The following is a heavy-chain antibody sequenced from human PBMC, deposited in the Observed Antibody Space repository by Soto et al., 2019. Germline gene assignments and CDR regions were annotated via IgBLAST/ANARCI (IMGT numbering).Heavy chain of an antibody. D-gene: IGHD6-13*01. CDR2: ISGSDGST. V-gene: IGHV3-23*01. CDR3: ARRSSSWYFDY. Sequence: GGSLRLSCAVSNFGFSNAWLNWVRQAPGKGLEWVSVISGSDGSTYYADSVKGRFTISRDNSKNTLNLQMNSLRAEDTAVYYCARRSSSWYFDYWGQGT. CDR1: NFGFSNAW. J-gene: IGHJ4*02.